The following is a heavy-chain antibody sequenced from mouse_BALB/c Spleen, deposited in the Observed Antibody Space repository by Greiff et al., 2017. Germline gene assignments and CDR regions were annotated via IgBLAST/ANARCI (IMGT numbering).Heavy chain of an antibody. Sequence: EVQRVESGPGLVKPSQSLSLTCTVTGYSITSDYAWNWIRQFPGNKLEWMGYISYSGSTSYNPSLKSRISITRDTSKNQFFLQLNSVTTEDTATYYCARYYGYSFDYWGQGTTLTVSS. CDR1: GYSITSDYA. J-gene: IGHJ2*01. V-gene: IGHV3-2*02. CDR2: ISYSGST. CDR3: ARYYGYSFDY. D-gene: IGHD1-2*01.